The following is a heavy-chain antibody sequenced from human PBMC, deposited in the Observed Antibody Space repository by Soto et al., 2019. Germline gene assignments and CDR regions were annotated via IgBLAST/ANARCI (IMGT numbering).Heavy chain of an antibody. D-gene: IGHD2-21*01. V-gene: IGHV4-59*03. J-gene: IGHJ3*01. CDR3: ARLQYPVVTAIDG. Sequence: SETLSLTCTVSGGSINNYYWNWIRQPPWKGLEWIGYVSYSGRTNYNTSLKSRVNMLVEKSKNQFSLNLTSVTAADTAVYYCARLQYPVVTAIDGWGQGKMITV. CDR2: VSYSGRT. CDR1: GGSINNYY.